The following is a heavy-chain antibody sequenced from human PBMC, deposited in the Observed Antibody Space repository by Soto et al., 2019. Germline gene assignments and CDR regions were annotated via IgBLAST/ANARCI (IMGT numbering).Heavy chain of an antibody. J-gene: IGHJ6*02. D-gene: IGHD2-2*02. CDR2: IYYSGST. V-gene: IGHV4-39*01. CDR3: AAISYYYGMDV. CDR1: GGSISSSSYY. Sequence: SETLSLTCTVSGGSISSSSYYWGWIRQPPGKGLEWIGSIYYSGSTYYNPSLKSRVTISVDTSKNQFSLKLSSVTAADTAVYYSAAISYYYGMDVWGQGTTVTVSS.